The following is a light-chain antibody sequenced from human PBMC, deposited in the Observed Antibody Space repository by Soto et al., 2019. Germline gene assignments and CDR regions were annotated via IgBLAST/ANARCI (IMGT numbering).Light chain of an antibody. CDR3: QQYNTWPRT. V-gene: IGKV3-15*01. CDR1: QSFTSS. CDR2: GAS. Sequence: EIVLTQSPGTLSLSPGETASLSCRASQSFTSSLAWYQQKPGQAPRLLIYGASTRATGIPARFSGSGSGTEFTLTISNLQSEDFAVYYCQQYNTWPRTFGQGTKVDIK. J-gene: IGKJ1*01.